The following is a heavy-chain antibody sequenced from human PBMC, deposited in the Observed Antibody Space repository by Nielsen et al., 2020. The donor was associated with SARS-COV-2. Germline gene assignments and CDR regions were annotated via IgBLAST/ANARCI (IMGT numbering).Heavy chain of an antibody. V-gene: IGHV3-23*01. CDR3: AKEFSVSAGRRLGSFDH. CDR1: GFTFDNYA. Sequence: GESLKISYAASGFTFDNYAMTWVRQAPGKGLEWVSVIKRSGGSTYYADSVKGRFTISRDNSRNTLYLQVSGLRAEDTALYYCAKEFSVSAGRRLGSFDHWGQGTLVTVSS. D-gene: IGHD1-1*01. J-gene: IGHJ4*02. CDR2: IKRSGGST.